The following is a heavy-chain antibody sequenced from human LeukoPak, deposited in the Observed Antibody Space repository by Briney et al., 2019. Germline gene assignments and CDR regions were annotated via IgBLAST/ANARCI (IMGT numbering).Heavy chain of an antibody. CDR2: INPSGGST. V-gene: IGHV1-46*01. Sequence: ASVKVSCKASVYTFTSYYMHWVRQPPGQGLEWMGIINPSGGSTSYAQKFQGRVTMTRDMSTSTVYMELSSLRSEDTAVYYCARGETTVVTSRDPTFDYWGQGTLVTVSS. D-gene: IGHD4-23*01. J-gene: IGHJ4*02. CDR1: VYTFTSYY. CDR3: ARGETTVVTSRDPTFDY.